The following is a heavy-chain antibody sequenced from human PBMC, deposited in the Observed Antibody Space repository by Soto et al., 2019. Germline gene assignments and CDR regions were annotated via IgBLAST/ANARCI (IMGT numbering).Heavy chain of an antibody. Sequence: GGSLRLSCAASGFTFSSYSMNWVRQAPGKGLEWVSSISSSSSYIYYADSVKGRFTISRDNAKNSLYLQMNSLRAEDTAVYYCARDSALYSSSWYNWFDPWGQGTLVTVSS. CDR1: GFTFSSYS. J-gene: IGHJ5*02. D-gene: IGHD6-13*01. CDR3: ARDSALYSSSWYNWFDP. V-gene: IGHV3-21*01. CDR2: ISSSSSYI.